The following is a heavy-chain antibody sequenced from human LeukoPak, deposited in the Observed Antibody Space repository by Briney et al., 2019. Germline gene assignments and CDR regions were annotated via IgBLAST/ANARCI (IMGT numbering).Heavy chain of an antibody. CDR3: AREAGYSSSWFDY. D-gene: IGHD6-13*01. V-gene: IGHV1-69*13. CDR1: GGTFSSYA. CDR2: IIPIFGTA. J-gene: IGHJ4*02. Sequence: SVKVSCKASGGTFSSYAISWVRQAPGQGLEWMGGIIPIFGTANYAQKFQGRVTITADESTSTAYMELSSLRSEDTVVYYCAREAGYSSSWFDYWGQETLVTVSS.